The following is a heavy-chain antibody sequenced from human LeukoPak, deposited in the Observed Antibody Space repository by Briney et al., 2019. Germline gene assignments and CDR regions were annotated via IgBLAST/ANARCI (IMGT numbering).Heavy chain of an antibody. CDR3: ARGYYDFWSGYYPPPDY. CDR2: ISAYNGNT. Sequence: GTSVKVSCKASGYTFTSYGISWVRQVPGQGLEWMGWISAYNGNTNYAQKLQGRVTMTTDTSTSTAYMELRSLRSDDTAVYYCARGYYDFWSGYYPPPDYWGQGTLVTVSS. D-gene: IGHD3-3*01. CDR1: GYTFTSYG. J-gene: IGHJ4*02. V-gene: IGHV1-18*01.